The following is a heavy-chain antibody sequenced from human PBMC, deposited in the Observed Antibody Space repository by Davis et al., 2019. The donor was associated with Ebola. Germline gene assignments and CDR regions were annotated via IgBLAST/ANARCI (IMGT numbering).Heavy chain of an antibody. CDR3: VRKSSSGWFFDH. V-gene: IGHV4-28*01. Sequence: MPSETLSLTCAVSGFSIATSHWWGWIRQPLGKGLEWIGYTYNTGTTHYTPSLNGRVSMSVDTSKNLFSLRLSSVTAVDTAVYYCVRKSSSGWFFDHWGQGTLVTVSS. CDR1: GFSIATSHW. J-gene: IGHJ4*02. CDR2: TYNTGTT. D-gene: IGHD6-19*01.